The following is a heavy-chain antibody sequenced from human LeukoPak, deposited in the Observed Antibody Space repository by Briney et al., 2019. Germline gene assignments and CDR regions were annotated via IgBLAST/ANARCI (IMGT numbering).Heavy chain of an antibody. D-gene: IGHD1-7*01. CDR1: GDSVSSNSAA. CDR3: ARSGGAAIGNYERATFDY. J-gene: IGHJ4*02. V-gene: IGHV6-1*01. Sequence: SQTLSLTCDISGDSVSSNSAAWNWIRQSPSRGLEWLGRTFYRSKWYNEYEVSLKSRLTIHADTSKNHFSLQLNSVTPEDTAVYYCARSGGAAIGNYERATFDYWGQGTLVTVSS. CDR2: TFYRSKWYN.